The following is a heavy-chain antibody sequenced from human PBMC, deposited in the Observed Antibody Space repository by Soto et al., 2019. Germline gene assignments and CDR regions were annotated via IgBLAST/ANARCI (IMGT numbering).Heavy chain of an antibody. Sequence: SETLSLTCAVYGGSFSGYYCSWIRQPPGKGLEWIGEITHSGSTNYNPSLKSRVTISVDTSKNQFSLKLSSVTAADTAVYYCARGGVATHRQKNRFDPWGQGTLVTVS. CDR3: ARGGVATHRQKNRFDP. V-gene: IGHV4-34*01. D-gene: IGHD3-10*01. CDR2: ITHSGST. CDR1: GGSFSGYY. J-gene: IGHJ5*02.